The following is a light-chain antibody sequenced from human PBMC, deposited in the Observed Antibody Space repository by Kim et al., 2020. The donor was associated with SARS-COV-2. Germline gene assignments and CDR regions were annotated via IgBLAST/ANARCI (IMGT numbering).Light chain of an antibody. J-gene: IGLJ2*01. Sequence: QSALTQPASVSGSPGQSITISCTGTNTDVGGYEFVSWYQHHPGKAPRLIMYEVRKRPAGVSSRFSGSKSGNTASLTISGLQTEDEGDYYCSSYTIRSTYMVGGGTQLTVL. V-gene: IGLV2-14*01. CDR3: SSYTIRSTYM. CDR1: NTDVGGYEF. CDR2: EVR.